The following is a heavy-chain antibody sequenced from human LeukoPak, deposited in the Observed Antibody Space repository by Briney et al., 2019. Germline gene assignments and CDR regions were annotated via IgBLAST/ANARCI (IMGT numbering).Heavy chain of an antibody. V-gene: IGHV3-23*05. D-gene: IGHD2-21*02. CDR2: FGTRHTHI. CDR1: VLCFNTYY. J-gene: IGHJ6*02. Sequence: GGSMRLSCVGSVLCFNTYYLTWVRHAPWKGLEWVALFGTRHTHIFYADSVEGRFAISRDNSKNTVYLQMNSLRVEDAAVYYCAARLPLYGMDVWGQGTTVTVSS. CDR3: AARLPLYGMDV.